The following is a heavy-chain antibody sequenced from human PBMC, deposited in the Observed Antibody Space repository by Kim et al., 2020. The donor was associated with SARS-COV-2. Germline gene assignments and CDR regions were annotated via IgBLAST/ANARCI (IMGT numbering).Heavy chain of an antibody. Sequence: SVKVSCKASGGTFSSYAISWVRQAPGQGLEWMGGIIPIFGTANYAQKFQGRVTITADESTSTAYMELSSLRTEDTAVYYCARDYSGPAAIENYFDYWGQGTLVTVSS. D-gene: IGHD2-2*01. CDR2: IIPIFGTA. J-gene: IGHJ4*02. CDR3: ARDYSGPAAIENYFDY. V-gene: IGHV1-69*13. CDR1: GGTFSSYA.